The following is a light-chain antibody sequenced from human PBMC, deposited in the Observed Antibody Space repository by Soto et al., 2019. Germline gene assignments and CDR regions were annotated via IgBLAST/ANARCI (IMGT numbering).Light chain of an antibody. CDR3: QQYYSYLWT. CDR2: AAS. Sequence: AIRMTQSPSSFSASTGDRVTITCRASQGISSYLAWYQRKPGKAPKLLIYAASTLQSGVPSRFSGSGSGTDFTLTISCLQSEDFATYYCQQYYSYLWTFGQGTKV. V-gene: IGKV1-8*01. CDR1: QGISSY. J-gene: IGKJ1*01.